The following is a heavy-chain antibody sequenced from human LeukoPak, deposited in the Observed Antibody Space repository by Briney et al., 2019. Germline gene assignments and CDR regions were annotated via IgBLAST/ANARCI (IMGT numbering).Heavy chain of an antibody. CDR1: GFTFDDYA. D-gene: IGHD3-22*01. CDR3: ATGDYDSSGYYGGLEY. Sequence: GGSLRLSCAVSGFTFDDYAMHWVRQAPGKGLEWVSGMSWNRGSIGYADSVKGRFTISRDNAKNSLYLQMKSLRAEDTALYYCATGDYDSSGYYGGLEYWGQGPLVTVSS. CDR2: MSWNRGSI. J-gene: IGHJ4*02. V-gene: IGHV3-9*01.